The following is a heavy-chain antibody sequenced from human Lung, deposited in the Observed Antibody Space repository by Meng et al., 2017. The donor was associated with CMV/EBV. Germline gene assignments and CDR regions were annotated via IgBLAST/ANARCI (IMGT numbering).Heavy chain of an antibody. CDR2: TYYKSKWNH. Sequence: SETLSLXCAISGDSVSSNSATWNWIRQSPSRGLEWLGRTYYKSKWNHDYAVSVKSRISFNPDTSKNQFSLQLSSVTPEDTAVYYCARVFGDITGYVVYYWGQGTLVPVSS. CDR1: GDSVSSNSAT. D-gene: IGHD3-22*01. J-gene: IGHJ4*02. CDR3: ARVFGDITGYVVYY. V-gene: IGHV6-1*01.